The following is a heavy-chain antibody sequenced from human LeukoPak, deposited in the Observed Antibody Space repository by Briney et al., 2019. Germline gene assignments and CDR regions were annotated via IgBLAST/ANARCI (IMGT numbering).Heavy chain of an antibody. Sequence: GASVKVSCKTSGYTYTSYYISWVRQAPGQGLEWMAWISAYNGNTEYAQKFQGRVTMTTDTSTSTAYMELKSLRSDDTAVYYCARDPLRFGELLGYFDYWGQGTLVTVSS. CDR3: ARDPLRFGELLGYFDY. CDR2: ISAYNGNT. D-gene: IGHD3-10*01. CDR1: GYTYTSYY. J-gene: IGHJ4*02. V-gene: IGHV1-18*01.